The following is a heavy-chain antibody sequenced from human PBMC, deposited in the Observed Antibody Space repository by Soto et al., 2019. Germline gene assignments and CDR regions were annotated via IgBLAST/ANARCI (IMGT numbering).Heavy chain of an antibody. CDR3: TRLECSSTSCYKDY. D-gene: IGHD2-2*02. V-gene: IGHV3-73*02. J-gene: IGHJ4*02. CDR1: GFTFSGSA. CDR2: IRSKANSYAP. Sequence: EVQLVESGGGLVQPGGSLKLSCAASGFTFSGSAMHWVRQASGKGLEWVGRIRSKANSYAPAYAASVKGRFTISRDDSKNTAYLQMNSLKTEDTAVYYCTRLECSSTSCYKDYWGQGTLVTVSS.